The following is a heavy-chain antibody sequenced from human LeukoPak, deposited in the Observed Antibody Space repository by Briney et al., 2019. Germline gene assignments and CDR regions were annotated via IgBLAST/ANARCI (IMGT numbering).Heavy chain of an antibody. J-gene: IGHJ6*02. Sequence: PSETLSLTCTVSGGSISSGDYYWSWIRQPPGKGLEWIGYIYYNGNTYYNPSLKSRVTISVDTSKNQFSLKVSSVTAADTAVYYCARDGTVYGMDVWGQGTTVTVSS. D-gene: IGHD3/OR15-3a*01. V-gene: IGHV4-30-4*01. CDR2: IYYNGNT. CDR3: ARDGTVYGMDV. CDR1: GGSISSGDYY.